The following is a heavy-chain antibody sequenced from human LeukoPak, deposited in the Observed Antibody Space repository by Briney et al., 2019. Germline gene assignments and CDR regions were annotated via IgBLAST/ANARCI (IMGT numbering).Heavy chain of an antibody. CDR3: ARISPPYCSGGSCYSGY. V-gene: IGHV1-8*01. J-gene: IGHJ4*02. D-gene: IGHD2-15*01. Sequence: GASVKVSCKASGYTFTSYDINWVRQATGQGLEWMGWMNPNSGNTGYAQKFQGRVTMTRNTSISTAYMELSSLRSEDTAVYYCARISPPYCSGGSCYSGYWGQGTLVTVSS. CDR2: MNPNSGNT. CDR1: GYTFTSYD.